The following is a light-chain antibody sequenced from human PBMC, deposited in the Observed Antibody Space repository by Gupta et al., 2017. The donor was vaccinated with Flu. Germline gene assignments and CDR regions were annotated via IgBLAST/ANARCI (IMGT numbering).Light chain of an antibody. J-gene: IGLJ1*01. CDR2: QDS. V-gene: IGLV3-1*01. CDR1: GEKH. Sequence: GEKHVCVYQQKSGQSPLLVIYQDSRRPSGIPGRFSGSTSVKTATLTITGTQAMDEADYYCQAWDSNTYVFGTGTKVTVL. CDR3: QAWDSNTYV.